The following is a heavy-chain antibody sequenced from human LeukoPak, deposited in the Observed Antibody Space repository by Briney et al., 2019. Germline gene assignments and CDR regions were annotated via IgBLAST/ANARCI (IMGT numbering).Heavy chain of an antibody. CDR3: ARETGEWLLDY. V-gene: IGHV3-11*06. CDR2: ISSSSSYT. Sequence: GGSLRLSCAASGFTFSDYYMSWIRQAPGKGMEWVSYISSSSSYTNYADSVKGRFTISRDNAKNSLYLQMNSLRAEDTAVYYCARETGEWLLDYWGQGTLVTVSS. CDR1: GFTFSDYY. J-gene: IGHJ4*02. D-gene: IGHD3-3*01.